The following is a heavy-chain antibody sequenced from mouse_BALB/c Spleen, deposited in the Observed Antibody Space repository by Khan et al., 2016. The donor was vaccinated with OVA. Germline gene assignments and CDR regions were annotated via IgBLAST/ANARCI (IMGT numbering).Heavy chain of an antibody. CDR3: VRDGAYHRNDGWVAY. Sequence: VQLRQSGAELARPGASVKMSCKASGYTFTSYTIHWIKLRPGQGLEWIGFINPSNGYTNYNQKFKDKATLTADKSSTTVYMQLSSLTSDDSAVYNCVRDGAYHRNDGWVAYWGQGTLVTVSA. CDR1: GYTFTSYT. CDR2: INPSNGYT. V-gene: IGHV1-4*01. J-gene: IGHJ3*01. D-gene: IGHD2-14*01.